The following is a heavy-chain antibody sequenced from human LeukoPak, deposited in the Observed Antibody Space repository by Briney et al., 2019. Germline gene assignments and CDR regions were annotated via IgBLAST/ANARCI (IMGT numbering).Heavy chain of an antibody. V-gene: IGHV3-23*01. CDR3: AKDPTYDFWSGYPNYYYYGMDV. CDR2: ISGSGGST. J-gene: IGHJ6*02. Sequence: GGSLRLSCAASGSTFSSYAMSWVRQAPGKGLEWVSAISGSGGSTYYADSVKGRFTISRDNSKNTLYLQMNSLRAEDTAVYYCAKDPTYDFWSGYPNYYYYGMDVWGQGTTVTVSS. D-gene: IGHD3-3*01. CDR1: GSTFSSYA.